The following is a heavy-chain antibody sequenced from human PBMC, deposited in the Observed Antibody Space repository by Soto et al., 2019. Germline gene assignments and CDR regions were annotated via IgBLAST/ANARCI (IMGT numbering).Heavy chain of an antibody. D-gene: IGHD4-17*01. J-gene: IGHJ6*02. V-gene: IGHV4-4*02. Sequence: QVQLQESGPGLVKPSGTLSLTCAVSGGSISSSNWWSWVRQPPGKGLEWIGEIYHSGSTNYNPSLKSRVIISVDKSKNQFSLKLSSVTAADTAVYYCARAHGNYYYGMDVWGQGTTVTVSS. CDR1: GGSISSSNW. CDR2: IYHSGST. CDR3: ARAHGNYYYGMDV.